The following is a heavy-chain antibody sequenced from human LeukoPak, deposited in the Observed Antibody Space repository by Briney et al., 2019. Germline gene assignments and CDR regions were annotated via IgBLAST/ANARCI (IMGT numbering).Heavy chain of an antibody. CDR3: ARSSPYSGSYDGGAFDI. D-gene: IGHD1-26*01. CDR1: GGFISSYY. V-gene: IGHV4-59*01. CDR2: IYYSGST. J-gene: IGHJ3*02. Sequence: SETLSLTCTVPGGFISSYYWSWIRQPPGKGLEWIGYIYYSGSTNYNPSLKSRVTISVDTSKNQFSLKLSSVTAADTAVYYCARSSPYSGSYDGGAFDIWGQGTMVTVPS.